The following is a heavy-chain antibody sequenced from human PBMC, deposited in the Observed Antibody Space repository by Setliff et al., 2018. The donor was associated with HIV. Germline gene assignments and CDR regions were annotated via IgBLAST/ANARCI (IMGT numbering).Heavy chain of an antibody. CDR2: MNPNSGNT. Sequence: ASVKVSCKASGYTFSSYDINWVRQATGQGLEWMGWMNPNSGNTGYAQKFQGRVTMTRDTSIGTAYMELNNLKFEDTAVYYCASDIVATYSHFAYWGQGTLVTVSS. D-gene: IGHD5-12*01. J-gene: IGHJ4*02. CDR1: GYTFSSYD. CDR3: ASDIVATYSHFAY. V-gene: IGHV1-8*02.